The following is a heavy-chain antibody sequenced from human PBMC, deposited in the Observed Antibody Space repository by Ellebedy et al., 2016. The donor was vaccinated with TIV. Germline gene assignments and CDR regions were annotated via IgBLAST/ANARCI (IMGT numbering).Heavy chain of an antibody. CDR3: ARAPYDSSGYFDY. CDR2: ISYDGSNK. J-gene: IGHJ4*02. D-gene: IGHD3-22*01. Sequence: PGGSLRLSCAASGFTFSSYAMHWVRQAPGKGLEWVAVISYDGSNKYYADSVKGRFTISRANSKNTLYLQMNSLRAEDTAVYYCARAPYDSSGYFDYWGQGTLVTVSS. CDR1: GFTFSSYA. V-gene: IGHV3-30-3*01.